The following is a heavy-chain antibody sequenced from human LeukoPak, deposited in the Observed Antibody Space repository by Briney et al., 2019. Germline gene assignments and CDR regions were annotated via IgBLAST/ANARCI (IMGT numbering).Heavy chain of an antibody. V-gene: IGHV3-23*01. D-gene: IGHD6-13*01. CDR3: AKDLGYSSSFVFYYGMDV. J-gene: IGHJ6*02. CDR2: ISGSGGST. CDR1: GFTFSSYA. Sequence: PGGSLRLSCAASGFTFSSYAMSWVRQAPGKGLEWVSAISGSGGSTYYADSVKGRFTISRDNSKNTLYLQMNSLRAEDTAVYYCAKDLGYSSSFVFYYGMDVRGQGTTVTVSS.